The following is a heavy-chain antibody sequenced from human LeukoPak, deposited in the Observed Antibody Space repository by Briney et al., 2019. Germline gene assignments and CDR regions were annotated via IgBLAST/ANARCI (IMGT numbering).Heavy chain of an antibody. CDR1: GFTFSSYA. J-gene: IGHJ3*02. Sequence: GGSLRLSCAASGFTFSSYAMHWVRQAPGKGLEWVAVISHGGSNKYYADSVKGRFTISRDNSKNTLYLQMNSLRAEDTAVYYCARAGGSDAFDIWGQGTMVTVSS. V-gene: IGHV3-30*04. D-gene: IGHD3-16*01. CDR3: ARAGGSDAFDI. CDR2: ISHGGSNK.